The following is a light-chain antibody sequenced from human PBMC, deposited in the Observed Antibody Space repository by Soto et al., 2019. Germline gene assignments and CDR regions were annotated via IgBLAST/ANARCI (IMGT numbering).Light chain of an antibody. V-gene: IGKV3-15*01. CDR3: QQYNNWWT. J-gene: IGKJ1*01. Sequence: EIVMTQSPATLSVSPGERATLSCRASQGVNRNLAWYQQKPGQAPRLLIYAASTRATGIPARFSGSGSETELTLTISSLQSEDFALYYCQQYNNWWTFGQGTKVEI. CDR2: AAS. CDR1: QGVNRN.